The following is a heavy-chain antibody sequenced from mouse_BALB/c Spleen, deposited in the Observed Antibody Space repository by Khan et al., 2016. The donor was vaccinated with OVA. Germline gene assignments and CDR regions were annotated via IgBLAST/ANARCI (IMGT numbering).Heavy chain of an antibody. CDR3: ARQPYYHYNIMDY. Sequence: QVQLKESGPGLAAPSQSLSITCTISGFSLANYGVHWFRQPPGKGLEWLVVLWSDGSTNYNSALKSRLTITKDNSQSQVFLKMNSLQTDDTAIYFCARQPYYHYNIMDYWGQGTSVTVSS. D-gene: IGHD2-10*01. CDR1: GFSLANYG. V-gene: IGHV2-6-1*01. CDR2: LWSDGST. J-gene: IGHJ4*01.